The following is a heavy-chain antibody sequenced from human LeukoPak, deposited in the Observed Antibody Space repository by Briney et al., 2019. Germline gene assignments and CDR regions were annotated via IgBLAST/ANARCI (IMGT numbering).Heavy chain of an antibody. J-gene: IGHJ3*02. D-gene: IGHD3-9*01. CDR1: GYTFTSYG. V-gene: IGHV1-18*01. CDR2: ISAYNGNT. Sequence: ASVKVSCKASGYTFTSYGISWVRQAPGRGLEWMGWISAYNGNTNYAQKLQGRVTMTTDTSTSTAYMELRSLRSDDTAVYYCARGLSILRYFDPNPLDAFDIWGQGTMVTVSS. CDR3: ARGLSILRYFDPNPLDAFDI.